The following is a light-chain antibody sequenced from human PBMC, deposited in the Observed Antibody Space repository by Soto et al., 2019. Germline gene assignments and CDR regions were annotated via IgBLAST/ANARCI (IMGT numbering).Light chain of an antibody. CDR3: SSYTSISTRV. Sequence: QSVLTQPASVSGSPGQSITISCTGTSSDVGSYNYVSWYQQHPGKAPKLMIYEVSNRPSGVPNRSSGSKSGNTASLTISRLQSEDEANYYCSSYTSISTRVFGGGTNLTVL. J-gene: IGLJ3*02. V-gene: IGLV2-14*01. CDR1: SSDVGSYNY. CDR2: EVS.